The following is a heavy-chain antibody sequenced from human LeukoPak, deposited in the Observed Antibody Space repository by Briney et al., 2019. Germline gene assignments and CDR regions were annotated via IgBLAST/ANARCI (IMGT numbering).Heavy chain of an antibody. D-gene: IGHD2-2*01. CDR3: ARVGASIVVVPGPFDY. CDR1: GYSFTSYG. CDR2: ISAYNGNT. V-gene: IGHV1-18*01. Sequence: GASVKVSCKASGYSFTSYGISWVRQAPGQGLEWMGWISAYNGNTNYAQKLQGRVTMTTDTYTSTAYMELRSLRSDDTAVYYCARVGASIVVVPGPFDYWGQGTLVTVSS. J-gene: IGHJ4*02.